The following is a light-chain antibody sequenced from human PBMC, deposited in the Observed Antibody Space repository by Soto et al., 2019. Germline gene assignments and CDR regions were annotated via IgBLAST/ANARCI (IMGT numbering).Light chain of an antibody. V-gene: IGKV3-20*01. CDR2: GAS. J-gene: IGKJ5*01. CDR3: QQYGSSPPGIT. Sequence: EIVLTQSPGTLSLSPGERATLSCRASQSVSSSYLAWYQQTPGQAPSLLIYGASSRATGIPDRFSGSGSGTDFTLTISRLEPEDFAVYYCQQYGSSPPGITFGGGTRLEIK. CDR1: QSVSSSY.